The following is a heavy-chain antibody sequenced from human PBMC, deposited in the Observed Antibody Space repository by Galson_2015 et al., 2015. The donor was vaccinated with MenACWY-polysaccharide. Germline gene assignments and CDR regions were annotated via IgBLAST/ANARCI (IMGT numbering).Heavy chain of an antibody. CDR3: VRSPVGSAGYLDL. CDR2: IDWDDRK. D-gene: IGHD3-10*01. J-gene: IGHJ2*01. V-gene: IGHV2-70*04. CDR1: GFSLSTRGMR. Sequence: PALVKPTQTLTLTCTFSGFSLSTRGMRVIWIRQPPGKALEWLARIDWDDRKFYSTSLKTRPTISKDTSKNQVILTMTNMEPVDTATYYCVRSPVGSAGYLDLWGRGTLVTVSS.